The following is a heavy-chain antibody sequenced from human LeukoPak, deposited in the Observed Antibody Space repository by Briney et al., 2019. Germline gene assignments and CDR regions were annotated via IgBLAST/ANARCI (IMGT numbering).Heavy chain of an antibody. CDR1: VFTFSSYA. CDR2: ISGSGGST. CDR3: AKDQEYSSGWSRYNFDY. Sequence: GGSLRLSCAASVFTFSSYAISCVPRAPGKGLEWVSAISGSGGSTYYADSVKGRLTISRDNSKNTLYLPTNSLRAEDPAVYSCAKDQEYSSGWSRYNFDYSGPGTLVTASS. D-gene: IGHD6-19*01. V-gene: IGHV3-23*01. J-gene: IGHJ4*02.